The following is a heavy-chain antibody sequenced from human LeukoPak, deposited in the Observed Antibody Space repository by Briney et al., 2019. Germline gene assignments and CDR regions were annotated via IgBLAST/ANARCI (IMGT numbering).Heavy chain of an antibody. CDR2: ISSSSSSYI. J-gene: IGHJ3*02. V-gene: IGHV3-21*01. D-gene: IGHD3-10*01. CDR1: GFTFSSYG. CDR3: ARVETLRYGSGSYYAFDI. Sequence: GGSLRLFCAASGFTFSSYGMHWVRQAPGKGLEWVSSISSSSSSYIYYADSVKGRFTISRDNAKNSLYLQMNSLRAEDTAVYYCARVETLRYGSGSYYAFDIWGQGTMVTVSS.